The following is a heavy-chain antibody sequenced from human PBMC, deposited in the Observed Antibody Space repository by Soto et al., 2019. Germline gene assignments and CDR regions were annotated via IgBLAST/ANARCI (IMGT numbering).Heavy chain of an antibody. CDR3: ASGYCSSTSCYNPLDY. CDR1: GGSISSYY. Sequence: SETLSLTCTVSGGSISSYYWSWIRQPPGKGLEWIGYIYYSGSTNYNPSLKSRVTISVDTSKNQFSLKLSSVTAADTAVYYCASGYCSSTSCYNPLDYWGQGTLVTVSS. D-gene: IGHD2-2*02. CDR2: IYYSGST. V-gene: IGHV4-59*01. J-gene: IGHJ4*02.